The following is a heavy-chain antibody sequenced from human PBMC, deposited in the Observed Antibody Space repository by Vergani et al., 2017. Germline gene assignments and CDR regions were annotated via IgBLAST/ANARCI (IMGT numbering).Heavy chain of an antibody. CDR1: GFTVSSNY. CDR3: ARDRVDIVATTTYYYYYYCMDV. D-gene: IGHD5-12*01. V-gene: IGHV3-53*04. Sequence: EVQLVESGGGLVQPGGSLRLSCAASGFTVSSNYMSWVRQAPGKGLEWVSVIYSGGSTYYADSVKGRFTISRHNSKNTLYLQINSLRAEDTAVYYCARDRVDIVATTTYYYYYYCMDVWGQGTTVTVSS. CDR2: IYSGGST. J-gene: IGHJ6*02.